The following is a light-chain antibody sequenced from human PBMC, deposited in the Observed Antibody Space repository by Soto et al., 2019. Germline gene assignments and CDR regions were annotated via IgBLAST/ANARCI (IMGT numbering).Light chain of an antibody. V-gene: IGKV1-9*01. CDR2: SAS. J-gene: IGKJ2*01. Sequence: DIQLTQSPSFLSASVGDRVSITCRASQGVIDYLAWYQQKPGRAPKLLIYSASTLQGRVPSRFSGSGSGTEFTLTISSLQPEDFATYYCQLSNYYPYTFGQGTKLEIK. CDR1: QGVIDY. CDR3: QLSNYYPYT.